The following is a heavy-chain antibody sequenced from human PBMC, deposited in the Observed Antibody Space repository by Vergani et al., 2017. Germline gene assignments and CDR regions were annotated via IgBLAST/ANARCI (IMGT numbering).Heavy chain of an antibody. CDR2: ISSSGSTI. J-gene: IGHJ6*02. CDR3: ARRPMVRGGDYYDYGMDV. Sequence: QVQLVESGGGLVKPGGSLRLSCAASGFTFSDYYMSWLRQAPGKGLEGVSYISSSGSTIYYADSVKGRFTIPRDNAKNSQYLQMTSLRAEDTAVYYCARRPMVRGGDYYDYGMDVWGQGTTVTVSS. V-gene: IGHV3-11*01. CDR1: GFTFSDYY. D-gene: IGHD3-10*01.